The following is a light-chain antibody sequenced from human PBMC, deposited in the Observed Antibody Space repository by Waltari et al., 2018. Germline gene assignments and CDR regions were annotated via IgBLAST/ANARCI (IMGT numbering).Light chain of an antibody. CDR1: NNDVGASKF. V-gene: IGLV2-14*03. CDR2: DVT. J-gene: IGLJ2*01. Sequence: QSALTQPASVSGSPGQSITISCTGTNNDVGASKFVPWYQQHPGRAPQLVTYDVTGPPSGISYRFSGSKSANTASLTISGLLPEDEAIYYCCSFTATHTLLFGGGTTVTVL. CDR3: CSFTATHTLL.